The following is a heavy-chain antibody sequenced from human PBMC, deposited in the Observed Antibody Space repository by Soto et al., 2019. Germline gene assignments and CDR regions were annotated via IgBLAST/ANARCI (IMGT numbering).Heavy chain of an antibody. CDR1: GSTFSTYA. CDR2: ISGSGSST. D-gene: IGHD3-16*01. CDR3: VKVMAYTVHTILHFDY. J-gene: IGHJ4*02. V-gene: IGHV3-23*01. Sequence: GGSLRLSCAASGSTFSTYAMSWVRQAPGKGLEWVSGISGSGSSTLYADSVKGRFTISRDNSKSTLFLQMNSLRGEDTAVYYCVKVMAYTVHTILHFDYWGQGSLVTVSS.